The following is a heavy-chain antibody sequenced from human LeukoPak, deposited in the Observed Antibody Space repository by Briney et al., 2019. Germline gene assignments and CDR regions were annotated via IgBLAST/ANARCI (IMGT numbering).Heavy chain of an antibody. Sequence: SETLSLTCAVYGGSFSGYYSSWLRQPPGKGLEWVGEINHSGSTNYNPSLKSRVTISVDTSKNQFSLKLSAVTAADTAVYYCARDGDNCSGGSCYLSWGQGTLVTVSS. CDR1: GGSFSGYY. CDR2: INHSGST. V-gene: IGHV4-34*01. D-gene: IGHD2-15*01. CDR3: ARDGDNCSGGSCYLS. J-gene: IGHJ4*02.